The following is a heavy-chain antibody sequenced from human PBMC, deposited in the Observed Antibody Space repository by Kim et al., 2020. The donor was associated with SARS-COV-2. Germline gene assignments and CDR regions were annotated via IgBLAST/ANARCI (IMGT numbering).Heavy chain of an antibody. J-gene: IGHJ4*02. D-gene: IGHD1-26*01. V-gene: IGHV4-4*07. Sequence: TYNPPLKSRVTMSVDTSKNQFSLKLSSVTAADTAVYYCARGGSYYPLDYWGQGTLVTVSS. CDR3: ARGGSYYPLDY.